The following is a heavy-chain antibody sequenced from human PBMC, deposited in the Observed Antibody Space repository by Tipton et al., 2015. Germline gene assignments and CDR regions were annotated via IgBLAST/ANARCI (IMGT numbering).Heavy chain of an antibody. CDR2: INPSAGET. V-gene: IGHV1-46*03. D-gene: IGHD3-10*01. J-gene: IGHJ4*02. Sequence: QSGPEVKQPGASVKVSCKASGYSFTSYYMHWVRQAPGQGLEWMGIINPSAGETNYAQKFQGRVTMTRDTSTSTVHMELTSLRSEDTAVYFCATGGDYFDFWGQGTQVTVSS. CDR3: ATGGDYFDF. CDR1: GYSFTSYY.